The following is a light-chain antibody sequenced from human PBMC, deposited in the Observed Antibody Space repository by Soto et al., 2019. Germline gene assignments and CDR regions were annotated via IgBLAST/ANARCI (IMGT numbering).Light chain of an antibody. CDR1: SGHSSYA. Sequence: QPVLTQSPSASASLGASVKLTCTLSSGHSSYAIAWHQQQPEKGPRYLMKLNSDGSHSKGYGIPDRFSGSSSGAERYLTISSLQSEDEADYYCQTWGSGIHVVFGGGNKLTVL. J-gene: IGLJ2*01. CDR3: QTWGSGIHVV. V-gene: IGLV4-69*01. CDR2: LNSDGSH.